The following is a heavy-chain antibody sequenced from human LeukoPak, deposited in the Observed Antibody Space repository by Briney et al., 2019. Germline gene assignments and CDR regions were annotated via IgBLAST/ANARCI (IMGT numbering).Heavy chain of an antibody. V-gene: IGHV3-30*18. CDR3: AKGILRAGSPDY. D-gene: IGHD5-12*01. Sequence: GGSLRLSCAASGFTFSSYGMHWVRQAPGKGLEWVAVISYDGSNKYYADSVKGRFTISRDNSKNTLYLQMNSLRAEDTAVYYCAKGILRAGSPDYRGQGTLVTVSS. J-gene: IGHJ4*02. CDR2: ISYDGSNK. CDR1: GFTFSSYG.